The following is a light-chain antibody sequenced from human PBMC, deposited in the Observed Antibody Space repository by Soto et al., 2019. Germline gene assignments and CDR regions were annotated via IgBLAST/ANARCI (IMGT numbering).Light chain of an antibody. CDR3: SSYTSSSTPV. Sequence: QAALTQPASVSGYPGQSITISCTGTSSDVGGYNYVSWYQQHPGKAPKLMIYDVSNRPSGVSNRFSGSKSGNTASLTISGLQAEDEADYYCSSYTSSSTPVFGTGTKVT. CDR2: DVS. J-gene: IGLJ1*01. CDR1: SSDVGGYNY. V-gene: IGLV2-14*01.